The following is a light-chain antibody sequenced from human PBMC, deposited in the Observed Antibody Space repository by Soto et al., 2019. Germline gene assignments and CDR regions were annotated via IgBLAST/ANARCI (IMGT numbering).Light chain of an antibody. V-gene: IGKV1-9*01. J-gene: IGKJ4*01. CDR2: AAS. Sequence: DIQLTQSPSFLSASVRDIVTITCRASQGISSYLAWYQQKPGKAPKLLSDAASPVQSGVPSRFSGSGSGTEFTLTISSLQPEDFATYYCQQLNSYPLNLGGGTKVEIK. CDR1: QGISSY. CDR3: QQLNSYPLN.